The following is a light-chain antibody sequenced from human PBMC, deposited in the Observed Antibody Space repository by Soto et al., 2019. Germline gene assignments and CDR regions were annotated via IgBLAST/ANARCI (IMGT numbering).Light chain of an antibody. CDR2: GAS. V-gene: IGKV3-20*01. CDR1: QSVSSSY. J-gene: IGKJ2*01. Sequence: EIVLTQSPGTLSLSPGERATLSCRASQSVSSSYLAWYQQKPGQAPRLLIYGASSRATGIPDRFSGSGSGTDFTLPISRLEPEDFAVYYCQQYGSSRETFGQGTKLEIK. CDR3: QQYGSSRET.